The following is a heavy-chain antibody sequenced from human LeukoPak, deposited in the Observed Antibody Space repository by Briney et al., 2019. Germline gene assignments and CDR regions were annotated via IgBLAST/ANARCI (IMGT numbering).Heavy chain of an antibody. V-gene: IGHV4-59*01. Sequence: SETLPLTCTISGDSTNTYFWSWIRQFPGKGLEWIGYIYYTGGTNYNPSLKSRITISVGTSQDQFSLRLGSVTAADSAVYYCARVGATVIGGNWYFDLWGRGAWSLSPQ. CDR3: ARVGATVIGGNWYFDL. CDR1: GDSTNTYF. D-gene: IGHD2/OR15-2a*01. J-gene: IGHJ2*01. CDR2: IYYTGGT.